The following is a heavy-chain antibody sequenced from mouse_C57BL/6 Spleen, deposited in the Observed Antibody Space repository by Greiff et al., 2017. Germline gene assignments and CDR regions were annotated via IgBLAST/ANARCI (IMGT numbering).Heavy chain of an antibody. CDR1: GFTIKDSY. CDR2: IDPEDGET. Sequence: ARLRQSGEKLVKPGASASLSSQVPGFTIKDSYSTGVKKGTKQGREWIGRIDPEDGETKYAPKFQGKATITADTSSNTAYLQLSSLTSEDTAVYYCTTVVATEAMDYWGQGTSVTVSS. D-gene: IGHD1-1*01. CDR3: TTVVATEAMDY. J-gene: IGHJ4*01. V-gene: IGHV14-2*01.